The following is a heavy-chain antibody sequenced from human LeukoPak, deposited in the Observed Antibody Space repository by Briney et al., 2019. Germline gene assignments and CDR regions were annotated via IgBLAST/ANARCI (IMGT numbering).Heavy chain of an antibody. V-gene: IGHV4-59*01. J-gene: IGHJ4*02. D-gene: IGHD1-20*01. Sequence: TLSLTCTVSGGSISSYYWSWIRQPPGRGLEWIGYIYYSGSTNYNPSLKSRVTISVDTSKNRFSLKLSSVTAADTAVYYCARDHPYNWNYFDYWGQGTLVTVSS. CDR2: IYYSGST. CDR1: GGSISSYY. CDR3: ARDHPYNWNYFDY.